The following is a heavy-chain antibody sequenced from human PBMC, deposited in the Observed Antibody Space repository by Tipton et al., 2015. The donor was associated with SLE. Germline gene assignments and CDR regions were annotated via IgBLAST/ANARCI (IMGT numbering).Heavy chain of an antibody. CDR2: IRYDGSNK. CDR3: AKDTDYDEGYFDY. Sequence: SLRLSCAASGFTFSSYGMHWVRQAPGKGLEWVAFIRYDGSNKYYADSVKGRFTISRDNSKNTLYLQMNSLRVEDTAGYYCAKDTDYDEGYFDYWGQGTLVTVSS. V-gene: IGHV3-30*02. CDR1: GFTFSSYG. J-gene: IGHJ4*02. D-gene: IGHD3-22*01.